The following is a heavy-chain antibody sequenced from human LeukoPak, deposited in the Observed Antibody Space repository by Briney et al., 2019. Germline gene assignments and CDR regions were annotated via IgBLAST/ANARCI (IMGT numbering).Heavy chain of an antibody. J-gene: IGHJ6*03. V-gene: IGHV1-18*01. CDR3: ARNRGPVENYYMDV. CDR1: GYTFINYG. CDR2: IRHYNGNT. D-gene: IGHD5-24*01. Sequence: SVKVSCKASGYTFINYGISWMRQAPGKGLEWMGWIRHYNGNTNYSQKVKGRVTMTTDTSTSTAYMELRSLRSDDTAVYYCARNRGPVENYYMDVWGKGTTVTVSS.